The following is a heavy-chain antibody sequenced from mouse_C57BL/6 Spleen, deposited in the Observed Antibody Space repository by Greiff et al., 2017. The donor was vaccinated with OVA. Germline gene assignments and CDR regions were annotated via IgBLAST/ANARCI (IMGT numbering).Heavy chain of an antibody. J-gene: IGHJ2*01. CDR2: IYPGAGDT. CDR1: GYAFSSYW. D-gene: IGHD1-1*01. CDR3: AISASDYYMDN. V-gene: IGHV1-82*01. Sequence: VQLQESGPELVKPGASVKISCKASGYAFSSYWMNWVKQRPGKGLAWIGRIYPGAGDTNYNGKFKGQATLSVDNSSSTSYMQLSSLTSEYSAVYFCAISASDYYMDNWGQGTTLTVSS.